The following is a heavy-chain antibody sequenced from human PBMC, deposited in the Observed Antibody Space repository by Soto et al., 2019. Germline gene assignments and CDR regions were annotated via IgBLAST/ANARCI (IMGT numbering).Heavy chain of an antibody. CDR2: ISYDGSNK. Sequence: QVQLVESGGGVVQPGRSLRVSCAASGFTFSSYGMHWVRQAPGKGLEWVAVISYDGSNKYYADSVKGRFTISRDNSKNTLYLQINSMRADDTAVSYCAKGSPSSGWYYCDYWGQGTLVTVSS. CDR3: AKGSPSSGWYYCDY. J-gene: IGHJ4*02. CDR1: GFTFSSYG. V-gene: IGHV3-30*18. D-gene: IGHD6-19*01.